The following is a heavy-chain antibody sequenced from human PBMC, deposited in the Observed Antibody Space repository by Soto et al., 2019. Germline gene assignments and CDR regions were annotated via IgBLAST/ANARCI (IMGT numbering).Heavy chain of an antibody. CDR3: ARSNVFDF. J-gene: IGHJ4*02. CDR2: ISCDGSNK. D-gene: IGHD4-4*01. Sequence: GGSLRLSCAASGFTFSSYGMHWVRQAPGKGLEWVAGISCDGSNKYYADSVKGRFTISRDNSKNTLYLQMNSLRAEDTAVYYCARSNVFDFWGQGTLVTVSS. CDR1: GFTFSSYG. V-gene: IGHV3-30*03.